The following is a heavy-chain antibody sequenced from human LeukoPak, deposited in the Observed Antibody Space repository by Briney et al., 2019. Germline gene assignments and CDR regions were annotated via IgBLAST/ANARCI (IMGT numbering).Heavy chain of an antibody. CDR3: AVLDSGGYYPFGY. D-gene: IGHD3-22*01. J-gene: IGHJ4*02. CDR1: GYTFTGYY. CDR2: INPNSGGT. V-gene: IGHV1-2*02. Sequence: GASVKVSCKASGYTFTGYYMHWVRQAPGQGLEWMGWINPNSGGTNYAQKFQGRVTMTRDTSISTAYMELSRLRSDDTAVYYCAVLDSGGYYPFGYWGQGTLVTVTS.